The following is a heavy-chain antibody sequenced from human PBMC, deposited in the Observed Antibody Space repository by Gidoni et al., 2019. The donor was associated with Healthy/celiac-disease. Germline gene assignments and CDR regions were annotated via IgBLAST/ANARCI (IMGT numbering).Heavy chain of an antibody. V-gene: IGHV3-33*01. CDR2: IWYDGSNK. CDR3: ARASLPDYGDYIGAFDI. D-gene: IGHD4-17*01. J-gene: IGHJ3*02. Sequence: LVQPGRSLTPSCAASGFPFHSYGMRWVRQAPGKGLEWVAVIWYDGSNKYYADSVKGRFTISRDNSKNTLYLQMNSLRAEDTAVYYCARASLPDYGDYIGAFDIWGQGTMVTVSS. CDR1: GFPFHSYG.